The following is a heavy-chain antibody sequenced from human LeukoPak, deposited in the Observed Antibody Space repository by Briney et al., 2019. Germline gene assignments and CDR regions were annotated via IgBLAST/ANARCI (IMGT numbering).Heavy chain of an antibody. CDR1: GFTFSSYG. Sequence: GGSLGLSCAASGFTFSSYGMHWVRQAPGKGLEWVAVIWYDGSNKYYADSVKGRFTISRDNSKNTLYLQMNSLRAEDTAVYYCARAGPAGFHYYGSSGYYYLDYWGQGTLVTVSS. CDR2: IWYDGSNK. V-gene: IGHV3-33*01. J-gene: IGHJ4*02. CDR3: ARAGPAGFHYYGSSGYYYLDY. D-gene: IGHD3-22*01.